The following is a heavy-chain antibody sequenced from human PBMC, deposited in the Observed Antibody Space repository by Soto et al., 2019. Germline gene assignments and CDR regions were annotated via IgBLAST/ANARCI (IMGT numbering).Heavy chain of an antibody. D-gene: IGHD6-13*01. CDR2: TYYRSKWYN. Sequence: SQTLSLTCVISGDSVSSNSAAWNWISQSPSRGLEWLGRTYYRSKWYNDYAVSVKSRITINPDTSKNQFSLQLNSVTPEDTAVYYCARDRLAAAGDFDYWGQGTLVTVSS. V-gene: IGHV6-1*01. CDR1: GDSVSSNSAA. CDR3: ARDRLAAAGDFDY. J-gene: IGHJ4*02.